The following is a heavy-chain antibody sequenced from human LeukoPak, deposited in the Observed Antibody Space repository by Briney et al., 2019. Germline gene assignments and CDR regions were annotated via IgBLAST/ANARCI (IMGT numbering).Heavy chain of an antibody. CDR3: AREYCSSTSCEPIDY. D-gene: IGHD2-2*01. V-gene: IGHV1-18*01. CDR2: ISAYNGNT. CDR1: GYTFTSYG. J-gene: IGHJ4*02. Sequence: ASVKVSCKASGYTFTSYGISWVRQAPGQGLEWMGWISAYNGNTNYAQKLQGRVTMTTDTSTSTAYMELRSLRSDDTAVYYCAREYCSSTSCEPIDYWGQGTLVTVSS.